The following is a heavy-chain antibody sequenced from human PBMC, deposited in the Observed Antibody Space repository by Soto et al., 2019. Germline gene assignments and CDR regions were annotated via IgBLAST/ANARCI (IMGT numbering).Heavy chain of an antibody. CDR3: AREAGGTAMDV. Sequence: SGKVSFKASGYYFTIFYTHWVRLAPGQGLEWMGSMNPSGYGVTYPQKLQGRVTMTRDTSTGTVYMELSSLRSEDTAVYFCAREAGGTAMDVWGQGTTVTVSS. V-gene: IGHV1-46*01. CDR2: MNPSGYGV. J-gene: IGHJ6*02. D-gene: IGHD1-7*01. CDR1: GYYFTIFY.